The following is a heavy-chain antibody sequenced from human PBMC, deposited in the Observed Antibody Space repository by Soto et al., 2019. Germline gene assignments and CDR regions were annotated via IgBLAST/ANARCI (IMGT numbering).Heavy chain of an antibody. Sequence: GGSLRLSCAASGFTFSSYAMSWVRQAPGAGLEWVSTISGSGGITNYADSVKGRFTISRDNSKNTLYLQMNSLRAEDTAIYYCARGYTLTTARFGCDWGQGTLVTVSS. V-gene: IGHV3-23*01. CDR1: GFTFSSYA. D-gene: IGHD4-17*01. J-gene: IGHJ4*02. CDR3: ARGYTLTTARFGCD. CDR2: ISGSGGIT.